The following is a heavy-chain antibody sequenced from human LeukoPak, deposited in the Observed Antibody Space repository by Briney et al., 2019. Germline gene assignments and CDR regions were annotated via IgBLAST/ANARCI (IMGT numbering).Heavy chain of an antibody. CDR2: IYHSGST. Sequence: PSETLSLTCTVSGGSISSSSYYWGWIRQPPGKGLEWIGYIYHSGSTYYNPSLKSRVTISVDRSKNQFSLKLSSVTAADTAVYYCARGRRGLVYFDLWGRGTLVTVSS. CDR3: ARGRRGLVYFDL. J-gene: IGHJ2*01. D-gene: IGHD3-9*01. V-gene: IGHV4-30-2*01. CDR1: GGSISSSSYY.